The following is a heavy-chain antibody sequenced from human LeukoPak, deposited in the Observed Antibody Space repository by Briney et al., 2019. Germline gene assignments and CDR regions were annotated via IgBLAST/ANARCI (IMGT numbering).Heavy chain of an antibody. Sequence: ASVKVSCKASGYTLTGYYMHWVRQAPGHGLEWMGWINPNSGDTNYAQKFQGSVTMTRDTSISTAYMELSRLRSDDTAVYYCAGGDYYDSSGHADYWGQGTLVTVSS. J-gene: IGHJ4*02. CDR2: INPNSGDT. CDR3: AGGDYYDSSGHADY. V-gene: IGHV1-2*02. CDR1: GYTLTGYY. D-gene: IGHD3-22*01.